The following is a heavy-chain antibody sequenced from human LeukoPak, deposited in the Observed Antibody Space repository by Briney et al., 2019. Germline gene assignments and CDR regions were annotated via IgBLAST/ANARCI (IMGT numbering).Heavy chain of an antibody. V-gene: IGHV4-34*01. D-gene: IGHD4-23*01. CDR2: INHSGST. CDR1: GGSFSGYY. J-gene: IGHJ4*02. CDR3: ARAPYGGALDY. Sequence: PSETLSLTCAVYGGSFSGYYWIWIRQPPGKGLEWIGEINHSGSTNYNPSLKSRVTISLDTSKNQLSLRLSSVTAADTAVHFCARAPYGGALDYWGQGTLVTVSS.